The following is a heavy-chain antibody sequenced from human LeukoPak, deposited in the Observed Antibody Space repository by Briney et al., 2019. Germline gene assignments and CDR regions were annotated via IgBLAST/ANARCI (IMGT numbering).Heavy chain of an antibody. V-gene: IGHV3-23*01. CDR3: AKDPIFSGSYGVFDY. CDR1: GFTFSSYS. CDR2: IIDSGNSI. J-gene: IGHJ4*02. D-gene: IGHD1-26*01. Sequence: GGSLRLSCAASGFTFSSYSMSWVSQAPGKGLEWVSTIIDSGNSIYYADSAEGRFTISRDNSKNTLYLQMNSLRAGDTAVYYCAKDPIFSGSYGVFDYWGLGTLVTVSS.